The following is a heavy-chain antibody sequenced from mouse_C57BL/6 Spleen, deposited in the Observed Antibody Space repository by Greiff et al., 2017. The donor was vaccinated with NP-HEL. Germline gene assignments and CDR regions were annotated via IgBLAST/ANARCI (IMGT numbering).Heavy chain of an antibody. CDR1: GYSITSGYY. V-gene: IGHV3-6*01. CDR3: ARDDDGYYVLFAY. Sequence: DVKLQESGPGLVKPSQSLSLTCSVTGYSITSGYYWNWIRQFPGNKLEWMGYISYDGSNNYNPSLKNRISITRDTSKNQFFLKLNSVTTEDTATYYCARDDDGYYVLFAYWGQGTLVTVSA. D-gene: IGHD2-3*01. CDR2: ISYDGSN. J-gene: IGHJ3*01.